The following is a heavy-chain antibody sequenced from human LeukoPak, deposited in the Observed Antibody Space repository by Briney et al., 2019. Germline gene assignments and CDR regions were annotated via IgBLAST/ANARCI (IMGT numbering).Heavy chain of an antibody. V-gene: IGHV1-69*13. CDR1: GGTFSSYA. J-gene: IGHJ6*02. CDR3: ARGYCTNGVCPYYYYGMDV. CDR2: IIPIFGTA. D-gene: IGHD2-8*01. Sequence: SVKVSCKASGGTFSSYAISWVRQAPGQGLEWMGGIIPIFGTADYAQKFQGRVTITADESTSTAYVELSSLRSEDTAVYYCARGYCTNGVCPYYYYGMDVWGQGTTVTVSS.